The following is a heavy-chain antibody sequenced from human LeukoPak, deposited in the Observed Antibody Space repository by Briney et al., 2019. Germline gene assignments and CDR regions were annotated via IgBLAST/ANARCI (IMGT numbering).Heavy chain of an antibody. D-gene: IGHD2-2*01. CDR2: IYYSGST. V-gene: IGHV4-59*08. Sequence: SETLSVTSTYPGGSISSYYWSWIRQPPGKGLEWIGYIYYSGSTNYNPSLKSRVTISVDTSKNQFSLKLSSVTAADTAVYYCARLVSSWFDPWGQGTLVTVSS. CDR3: ARLVSSWFDP. J-gene: IGHJ5*02. CDR1: GGSISSYY.